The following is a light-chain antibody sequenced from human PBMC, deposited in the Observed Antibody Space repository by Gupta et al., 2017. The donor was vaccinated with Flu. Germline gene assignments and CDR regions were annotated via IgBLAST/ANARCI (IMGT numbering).Light chain of an antibody. Sequence: QSVLTHPSPLLEPLGKQVTISCSGSSSNIGNNYVSWYQQLPGTAPKLLIYDNNKRPSGIPDRFSGSKSGTSATLGITGLQTGDEADYYCGTWDSSLSAGPVFGGGTKLTVL. CDR1: SSNIGNNY. CDR2: DNN. CDR3: GTWDSSLSAGPV. J-gene: IGLJ3*02. V-gene: IGLV1-51*01.